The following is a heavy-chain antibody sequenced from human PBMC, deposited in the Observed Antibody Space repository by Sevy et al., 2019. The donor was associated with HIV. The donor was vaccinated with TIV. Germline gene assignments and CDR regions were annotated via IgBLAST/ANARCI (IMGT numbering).Heavy chain of an antibody. CDR2: IYYNGHI. J-gene: IGHJ4*02. CDR3: AGENAWGRGYS. CDR1: GGSITSLY. Sequence: SETLSLTCTVSGGSITSLYWNWIRQPPGKGLEWIANIYYNGHINYNPPLKSRVTLSLDTSKNQFSLRLSPVTAADTAKYYCAGENAWGRGYSWGQGTLVTVSS. V-gene: IGHV4-59*08. D-gene: IGHD1-26*01.